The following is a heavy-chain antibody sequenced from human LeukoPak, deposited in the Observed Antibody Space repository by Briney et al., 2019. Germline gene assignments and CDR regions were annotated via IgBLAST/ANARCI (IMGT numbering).Heavy chain of an antibody. CDR1: GFTFSSYA. V-gene: IGHV3-30-3*01. Sequence: GGSLRLSCAASGFTFSSYAMHWVRQAPGKGLEWVAVISYDGSNKYYADSVKGRFTTSRDNSKNTLYLQMNSLRAEDTAVYYCAREGGDVVVVAATHNWFDPWGQGTLDTVSS. CDR2: ISYDGSNK. CDR3: AREGGDVVVVAATHNWFDP. D-gene: IGHD2-15*01. J-gene: IGHJ5*02.